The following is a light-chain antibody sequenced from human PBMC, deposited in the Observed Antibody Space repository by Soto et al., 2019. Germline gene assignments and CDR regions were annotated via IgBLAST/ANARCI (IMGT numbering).Light chain of an antibody. J-gene: IGKJ3*01. CDR3: QQYSSSPPEFT. CDR1: QSISSSY. V-gene: IGKV3-20*01. Sequence: EIVLTQSPGTLSLSPGERATLSCRASQSISSSYLAWYQQRPGQAPRLLIFGASYRATGIPDRFSGSGSGTDFTLTISRLEPEDFAVYYCQQYSSSPPEFTFCPWTKVDSK. CDR2: GAS.